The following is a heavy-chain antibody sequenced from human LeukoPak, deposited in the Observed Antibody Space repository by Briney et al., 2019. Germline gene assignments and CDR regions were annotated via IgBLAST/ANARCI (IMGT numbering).Heavy chain of an antibody. J-gene: IGHJ5*02. V-gene: IGHV4-38-2*02. D-gene: IGHD6-13*01. CDR1: GDSISSYY. CDR2: IYHSGST. Sequence: SETLSLTCTVSGDSISSYYWSWIRQPPGKGLEWIGSIYHSGSTYYNPSLKSRVTISVDTSKNQFSLKLSSVTAADTAVYYCARIRDSSSCWFDPWGQGTLVTVSS. CDR3: ARIRDSSSCWFDP.